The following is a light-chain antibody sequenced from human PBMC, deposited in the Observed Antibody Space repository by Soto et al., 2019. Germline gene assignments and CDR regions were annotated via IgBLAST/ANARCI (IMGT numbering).Light chain of an antibody. V-gene: IGKV3-15*01. J-gene: IGKJ4*01. CDR2: GAS. CDR1: QSVSSN. CDR3: QQYNNWRPLT. Sequence: EIVMTQSPATLSVPPGERATLSCRASQSVSSNLAWDQQKPGQAPRLLIYGASTRATGIPARFSGSGSGTECTLTISSLQAEDFAVYYCQQYNNWRPLTFGGGIKVEIK.